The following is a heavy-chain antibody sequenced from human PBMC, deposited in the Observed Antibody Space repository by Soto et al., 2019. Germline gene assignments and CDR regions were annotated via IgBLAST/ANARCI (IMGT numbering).Heavy chain of an antibody. D-gene: IGHD2-15*01. CDR1: GGSVNSGDYY. CDR2: IYYSGNT. Sequence: QVQLQESGPGLVKPSETLSLACTVSGGSVNSGDYYWNWIRQPPGKGLEWIGYIYYSGNTNSNPSPKSRVTISVDTSKNQFSLKLSSVTAADTAVYYCARDKGWPFHDALDIWGQGTVVTVSS. J-gene: IGHJ3*02. CDR3: ARDKGWPFHDALDI. V-gene: IGHV4-61*08.